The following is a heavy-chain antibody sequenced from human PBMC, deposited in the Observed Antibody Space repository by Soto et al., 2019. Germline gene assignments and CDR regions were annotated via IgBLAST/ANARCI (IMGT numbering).Heavy chain of an antibody. CDR3: ARLWFGEPVDY. J-gene: IGHJ4*02. CDR1: GGSICSYY. V-gene: IGHV4-59*08. D-gene: IGHD3-10*01. CDR2: IYYSGST. Sequence: QVQLQESGPGLVKPSETLSLTCSVSGGSICSYYWSWIRQPPGKGLEWIGYIYYSGSTNYNPSLKSRVTISVDTSKNQFSLKLSSVTAADTAVYYCARLWFGEPVDYWGQGTLVTVSS.